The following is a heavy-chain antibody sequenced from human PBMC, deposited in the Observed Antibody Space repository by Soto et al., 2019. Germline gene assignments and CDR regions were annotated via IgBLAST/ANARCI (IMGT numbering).Heavy chain of an antibody. J-gene: IGHJ4*02. CDR1: GFTFGSYW. CDR2: SNGDGSST. Sequence: EVHLVESGGGAVQPGGSLRISCAASGFTFGSYWMDWVRQAPGKGLVWVSGSNGDGSSTTYADSVKGRFTISRDNAKNKLYLQLNILRVDDTAVYYCSRETLWFGESPKSGGQGTLVTVSS. D-gene: IGHD3-10*01. CDR3: SRETLWFGESPKS. V-gene: IGHV3-74*01.